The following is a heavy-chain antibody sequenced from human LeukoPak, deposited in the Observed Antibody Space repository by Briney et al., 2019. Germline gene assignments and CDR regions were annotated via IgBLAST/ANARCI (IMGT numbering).Heavy chain of an antibody. CDR3: ARVWDDYGDWDAFDI. CDR1: GGSISSGGYY. J-gene: IGHJ3*02. V-gene: IGHV4-31*03. Sequence: PSQTLSLTCTVSGGSISSGGYYWSWIRQHPGRGLEWIVYIYYSGSTYYNPSLKSRVTISVDTSKNQFSLKLSSVTAADTAVYYCARVWDDYGDWDAFDIWGQGTMVTVSS. D-gene: IGHD4-17*01. CDR2: IYYSGST.